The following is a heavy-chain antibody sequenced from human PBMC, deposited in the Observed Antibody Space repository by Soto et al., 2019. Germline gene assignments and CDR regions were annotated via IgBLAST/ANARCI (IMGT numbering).Heavy chain of an antibody. CDR1: GCSISSYY. CDR2: IYYSGST. D-gene: IGHD6-13*01. CDR3: ARVKSSSWPLNRFDP. Sequence: SETLSLTCTVSGCSISSYYWSWIRQPPGKGLEWIGYIYYSGSTNYNPSLKSRVTISVDTSKNQFSLKLSSVTAADTAVYYCARVKSSSWPLNRFDPWGQGTLVTVSS. V-gene: IGHV4-59*01. J-gene: IGHJ5*02.